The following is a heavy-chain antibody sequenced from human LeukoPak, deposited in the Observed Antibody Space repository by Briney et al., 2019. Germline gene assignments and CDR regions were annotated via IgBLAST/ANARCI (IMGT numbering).Heavy chain of an antibody. CDR1: GGSFSGYY. CDR3: ARVSDDILTGYYSFDY. Sequence: SETLSLTCAAYGGSFSGYYWSWIRQPPGKGLEWIGEINHSGSTNYNPSLKSRVTISVDTSKNQFSLKLSSVTAADTAVYYCARVSDDILTGYYSFDYWGQGTLVTVSS. CDR2: INHSGST. V-gene: IGHV4-34*01. D-gene: IGHD3-9*01. J-gene: IGHJ4*02.